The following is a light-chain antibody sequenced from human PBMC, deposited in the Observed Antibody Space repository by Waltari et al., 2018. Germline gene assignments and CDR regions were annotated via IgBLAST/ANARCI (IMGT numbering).Light chain of an antibody. CDR1: QDISRW. CDR3: QQSSSLPWT. J-gene: IGKJ1*01. V-gene: IGKV1D-12*01. Sequence: DIQMTQSPSSVSASVGDSVTITCRASQDISRWLAWYQQKPGKSPKLLIYDASTLQSGVPSRFSGSGSGTDFTLTISSLQAEDFATYLFQQSSSLPWTFGQGTKVEIK. CDR2: DAS.